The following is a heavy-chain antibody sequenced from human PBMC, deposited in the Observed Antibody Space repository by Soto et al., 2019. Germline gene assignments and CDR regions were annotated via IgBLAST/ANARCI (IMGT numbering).Heavy chain of an antibody. Sequence: EVQLVESGGGLVKPGGSLRLSCAASGFTFSSYSMNWVRQAPGKGLEWVSSISSSSSYIYSADSVKGRFTISRDNAKNSLYMQMNSLRAEDNAVYYCAFSPYYDILAGYYTRLSDYGMDVWGQGTTVTVSS. V-gene: IGHV3-21*01. CDR3: AFSPYYDILAGYYTRLSDYGMDV. D-gene: IGHD3-9*01. J-gene: IGHJ6*02. CDR2: ISSSSSYI. CDR1: GFTFSSYS.